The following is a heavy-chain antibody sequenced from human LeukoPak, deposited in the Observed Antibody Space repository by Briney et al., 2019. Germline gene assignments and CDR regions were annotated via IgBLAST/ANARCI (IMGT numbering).Heavy chain of an antibody. CDR2: ISGSGAST. D-gene: IGHD2-15*01. CDR1: GVTFSSYA. V-gene: IGHV3-23*01. CDR3: TTGGGYCSGGTCYLVRSLFDY. J-gene: IGHJ4*02. Sequence: GGSLSLSCAASGVTFSSYAMSWVRQAPGKGLEWVSVISGSGASTYYADSVKGRFTISRDNSKNTLYLQMNSLKTEDTAVYYCTTGGGYCSGGTCYLVRSLFDYWGQGTLVTVSS.